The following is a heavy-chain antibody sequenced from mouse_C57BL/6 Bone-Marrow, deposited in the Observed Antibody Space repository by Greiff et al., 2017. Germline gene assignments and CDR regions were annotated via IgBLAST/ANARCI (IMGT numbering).Heavy chain of an antibody. V-gene: IGHV1-82*01. Sequence: VQLQQSGPELVKPGASVKISCKASGYAFSSSWMNWVKQRPGKGLEWIGRIDPGDGDTNYNGKFKGKATLTADKSSSTADMQLSSLTSEDSAVYFCARWLITTVRKFAYWGQGTLVTVSA. CDR2: IDPGDGDT. J-gene: IGHJ3*01. CDR1: GYAFSSSW. D-gene: IGHD1-1*01. CDR3: ARWLITTVRKFAY.